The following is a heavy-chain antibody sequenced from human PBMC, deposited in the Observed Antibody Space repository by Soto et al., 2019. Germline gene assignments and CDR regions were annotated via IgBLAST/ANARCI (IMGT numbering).Heavy chain of an antibody. Sequence: QVQLVQSGAEVKKPGASVKLSCKASGYTFTSYYMHWVRQAPGQGLEWMGIMSPSAGSTSYAQKLQGRVTVTRDTSTSTVYMEMSSLISEDTAVYYCARAGGYSQGYFDLWGRGTLFTVSS. J-gene: IGHJ2*01. D-gene: IGHD5-18*01. CDR2: MSPSAGST. CDR3: ARAGGYSQGYFDL. CDR1: GYTFTSYY. V-gene: IGHV1-46*01.